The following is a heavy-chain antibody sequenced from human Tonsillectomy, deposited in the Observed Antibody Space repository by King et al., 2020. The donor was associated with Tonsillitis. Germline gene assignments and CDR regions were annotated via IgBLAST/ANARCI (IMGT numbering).Heavy chain of an antibody. CDR3: ASSPSALWFFDY. J-gene: IGHJ4*02. CDR2: FIPILGIA. V-gene: IGHV1-69*02. Sequence: QLQLVQSGAEMKKPGSSVRVSCEASGDTLTGYTINWVRQAPGQGLEWMGRFIPILGIADYSQNWQGRVTFTADKSTGTAYMELSSLRSDDTAVYYCASSPSALWFFDYWGQGTLVTVSS. CDR1: GDTLTGYT. D-gene: IGHD3-10*01.